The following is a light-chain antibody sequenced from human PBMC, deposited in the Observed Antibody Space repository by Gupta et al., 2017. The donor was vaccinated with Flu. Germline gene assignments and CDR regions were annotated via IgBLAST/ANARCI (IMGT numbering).Light chain of an antibody. J-gene: IGLJ2*01. Sequence: SGDAFPKKYAQWYQQKSGLAPSLVIYEDDKRPSGVPERFTGSTSGTMATLTISGAREEDEADYYCYSTDVTGDHKFGGGTKLTVL. CDR1: AFPKKY. CDR3: YSTDVTGDHK. V-gene: IGLV3-10*01. CDR2: EDD.